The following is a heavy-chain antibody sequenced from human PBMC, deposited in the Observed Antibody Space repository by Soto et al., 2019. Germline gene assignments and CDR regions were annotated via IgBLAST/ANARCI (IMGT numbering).Heavy chain of an antibody. J-gene: IGHJ6*03. CDR1: GFTFSSYA. D-gene: IGHD4-17*01. Sequence: GGSLRLSCAASGFTFSSYAMSWVRQAPGKGLEWVSAISGSGGSTYYADSVKGRFTISRDNSKNTLYLQMNSLRAEDTAVYYCAKVAVTTIRYYYYYMDVWGKGTTVTVSS. CDR3: AKVAVTTIRYYYYYMDV. V-gene: IGHV3-23*01. CDR2: ISGSGGST.